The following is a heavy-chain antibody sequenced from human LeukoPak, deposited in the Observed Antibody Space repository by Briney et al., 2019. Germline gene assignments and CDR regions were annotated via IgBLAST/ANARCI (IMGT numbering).Heavy chain of an antibody. CDR3: ARGARAGYNLEPFDY. CDR1: GGSVTSTNW. J-gene: IGHJ4*02. Sequence: PSETLSLTCGVSGGSVTSTNWWTWVRQPPGKGLEWIGYIYYSGSTKYNPSLKSRVTISVDTSKNQFSLKLSSVTAADTAVYYCARGARAGYNLEPFDYWGQGTLVTVSS. V-gene: IGHV4-4*02. D-gene: IGHD5-24*01. CDR2: IYYSGST.